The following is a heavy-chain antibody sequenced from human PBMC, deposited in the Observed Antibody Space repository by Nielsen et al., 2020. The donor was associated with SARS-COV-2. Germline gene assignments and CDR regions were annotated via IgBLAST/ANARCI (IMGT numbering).Heavy chain of an antibody. Sequence: GESLKISCAASGFTFSSYGMHWVRQAPGKGLEWVAFIRYDGSNKYYADSVKGRFTISRDNSKNTLYLQMNSLRAEDTAVYYCAKVPRDVASGGMDVWGQGTTVTVSS. D-gene: IGHD3-3*01. CDR2: IRYDGSNK. V-gene: IGHV3-30*02. CDR1: GFTFSSYG. J-gene: IGHJ6*02. CDR3: AKVPRDVASGGMDV.